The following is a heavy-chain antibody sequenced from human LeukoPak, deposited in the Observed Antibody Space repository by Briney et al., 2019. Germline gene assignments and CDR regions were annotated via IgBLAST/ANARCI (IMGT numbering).Heavy chain of an antibody. CDR1: GYTFTGYY. J-gene: IGHJ4*02. Sequence: ASVKVSCKASGYTFTGYYMHWVRQAPGQGLEWMGWINPNSGGTNYAQKFQGRVTMTRDTSISTAYMELSRLRSDDTAVYYYAREFNYYDSSGYYYIFDYWGQGTLVTVSS. D-gene: IGHD3-22*01. CDR2: INPNSGGT. V-gene: IGHV1-2*02. CDR3: AREFNYYDSSGYYYIFDY.